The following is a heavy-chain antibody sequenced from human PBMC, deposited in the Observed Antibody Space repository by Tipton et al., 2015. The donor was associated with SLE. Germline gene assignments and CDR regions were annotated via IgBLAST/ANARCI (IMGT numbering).Heavy chain of an antibody. V-gene: IGHV4-59*05. CDR1: GGSISSHY. Sequence: LRLSCTVSGGSISSHYWSWIRQPPGKGLEWIGSIYYSGSTYYNPSLKSRVTISVDTSKNQFSLKLSSVTAADTAVYYCARRTGGYYDSRGTEPPFDYGGQGTRVPVSS. CDR3: ARRTGGYYDSRGTEPPFDY. D-gene: IGHD3-22*01. CDR2: IYYSGST. J-gene: IGHJ4*02.